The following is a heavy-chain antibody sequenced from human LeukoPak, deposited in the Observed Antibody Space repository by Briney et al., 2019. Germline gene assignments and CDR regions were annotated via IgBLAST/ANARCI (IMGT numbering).Heavy chain of an antibody. CDR3: ARDLRQQLVRGYGMDV. CDR1: GGSISSGGYY. D-gene: IGHD6-13*01. J-gene: IGHJ6*02. V-gene: IGHV4-31*03. CDR2: IYYSGST. Sequence: SQTLSLTCTVSGGSISSGGYYWSWIRQHPGKGLEWIGYIYYSGSTYYNPSLKSRVTISVDTSKNRFSLKLSSVTAADTAVYYCARDLRQQLVRGYGMDVWGQGTTVTVSS.